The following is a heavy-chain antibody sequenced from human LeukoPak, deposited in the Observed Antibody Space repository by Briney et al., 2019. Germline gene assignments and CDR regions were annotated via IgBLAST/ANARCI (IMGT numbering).Heavy chain of an antibody. CDR3: ARDYVGYSSGWYAAFDI. V-gene: IGHV4-59*01. CDR1: GGSIGSYY. J-gene: IGHJ3*02. D-gene: IGHD6-19*01. CDR2: IYYSGST. Sequence: SETLSLTCTVSGGSIGSYYWSWIRQPPGKGLEWIGYIYYSGSTNYNPSLKSRVTISVDTSKNQFSLKLSSVTAVDTAVYYCARDYVGYSSGWYAAFDIWGQGTMVTVSS.